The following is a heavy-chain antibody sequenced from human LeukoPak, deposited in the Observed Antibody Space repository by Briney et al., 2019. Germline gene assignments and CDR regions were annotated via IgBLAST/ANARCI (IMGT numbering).Heavy chain of an antibody. CDR1: GGSISYYY. D-gene: IGHD3-9*01. CDR2: IYYTGST. V-gene: IGHV4-59*01. Sequence: PSETLSLTCTVSGGSISYYYWTCIRQSPGKGLEWIGQIYYTGSTYYNPSLKRRVTISVDTSRNQFSLNLTSVTAADTAVYYCARGGTYNDILSFDPWGQGTLVTVSS. CDR3: ARGGTYNDILSFDP. J-gene: IGHJ5*02.